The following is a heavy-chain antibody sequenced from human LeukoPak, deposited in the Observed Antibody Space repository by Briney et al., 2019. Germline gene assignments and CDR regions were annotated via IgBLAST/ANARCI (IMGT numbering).Heavy chain of an antibody. Sequence: GESLKISCKGSGYSFSTYWIGWVRQMPGKGLEWMGIIYPGDSDTRYSPSFQGQVTISADRSISTAYLHWRSLKASDSAMYYCARAYGDYTGALYWGQGTLVTVSS. D-gene: IGHD4-17*01. CDR3: ARAYGDYTGALY. J-gene: IGHJ4*02. CDR2: IYPGDSDT. V-gene: IGHV5-51*01. CDR1: GYSFSTYW.